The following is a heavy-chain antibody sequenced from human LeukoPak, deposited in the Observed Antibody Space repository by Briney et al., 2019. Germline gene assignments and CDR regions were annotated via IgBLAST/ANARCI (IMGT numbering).Heavy chain of an antibody. D-gene: IGHD4-23*01. CDR2: IYPGDSDT. J-gene: IGHJ4*02. Sequence: GESLKTSCKASGYSFTDYWIVWVRQMPGKGLEWMGAIYPGDSDTRYSPSLDGQVTISADKSVSTTYLQWSRLQASDTAMYYCARPSSLYGGTSEDYWGQGTLVTVSS. CDR1: GYSFTDYW. CDR3: ARPSSLYGGTSEDY. V-gene: IGHV5-51*01.